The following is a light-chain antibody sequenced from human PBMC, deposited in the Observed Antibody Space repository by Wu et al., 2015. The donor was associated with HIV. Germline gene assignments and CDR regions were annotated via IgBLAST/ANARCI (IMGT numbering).Light chain of an antibody. CDR3: QQSLVLPWT. CDR1: QSVSSF. V-gene: IGKV1-39*01. J-gene: IGKJ1*01. Sequence: DIQMTQSPSSLSASLGDRVTITCRASQSVSSFLNWYQQKPGKAPKLLIYAASRLQSGVPSRFSGSGSGTDFTLTISSLQPDDFATYSRQQSLVLPWTFGQGTKVEIK. CDR2: AAS.